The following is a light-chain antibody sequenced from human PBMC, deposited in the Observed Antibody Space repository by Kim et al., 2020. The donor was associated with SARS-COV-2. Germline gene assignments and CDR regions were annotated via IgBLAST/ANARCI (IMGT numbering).Light chain of an antibody. J-gene: IGLJ1*01. CDR2: DVS. CDR1: SSAVGSYNS. CDR3: NSHTTSSTYV. V-gene: IGLV2-14*04. Sequence: GQSITSSCTGTSSAVGSYNSVSWYQQHPGKAPKLIMYDVSERASGVSNRFSGSQSGNTASLTISGLRAEDEADYYCNSHTTSSTYVFGSGTQLTVL.